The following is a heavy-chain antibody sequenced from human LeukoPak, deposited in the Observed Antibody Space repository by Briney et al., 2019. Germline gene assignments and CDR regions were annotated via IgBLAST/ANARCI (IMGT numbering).Heavy chain of an antibody. J-gene: IGHJ4*02. CDR1: GGSISSGSCN. Sequence: PSETLSLTCSFSGGSISSGSCNWSWIRKPARRGLEWIGHIYSSGSTKYNSSLKSRVSISIDTSKNQFSLNLSSVTAADTAVYYCARDFEFCSSTSCYRTFDYWGQGTLVTVSS. V-gene: IGHV4-61*09. CDR3: ARDFEFCSSTSCYRTFDY. CDR2: IYSSGST. D-gene: IGHD2-2*01.